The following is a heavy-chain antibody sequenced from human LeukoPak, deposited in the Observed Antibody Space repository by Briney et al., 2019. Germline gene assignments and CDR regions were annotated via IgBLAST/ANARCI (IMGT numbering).Heavy chain of an antibody. Sequence: GGSLRLSCAASGFTVSSNYVNKVRQAPGKGLEWVSLIYGGGSTYYSDSVKGRFTISRDNSKNPLYFQMNSLRAEDTAVYYCARDLASNTGWEFDYWGQGTLVTVSS. CDR3: ARDLASNTGWEFDY. D-gene: IGHD6-19*01. CDR2: IYGGGST. CDR1: GFTVSSNY. V-gene: IGHV3-53*01. J-gene: IGHJ4*02.